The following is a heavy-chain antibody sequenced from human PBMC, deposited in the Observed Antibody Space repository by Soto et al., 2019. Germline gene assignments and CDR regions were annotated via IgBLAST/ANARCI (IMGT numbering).Heavy chain of an antibody. Sequence: EVQLVESGGGLVQPGRSLRLSCAASGFTFDDYAMHWVRQAPGKGLEWVSGISWNSGSIGYADSVKGRFTISRDNAKNPLYLQMNSLRAEDTALYYCAKGGGSGSYYFYYYYYYMDVWGKGTTVTVSS. CDR1: GFTFDDYA. V-gene: IGHV3-9*01. D-gene: IGHD3-10*01. J-gene: IGHJ6*03. CDR2: ISWNSGSI. CDR3: AKGGGSGSYYFYYYYYYMDV.